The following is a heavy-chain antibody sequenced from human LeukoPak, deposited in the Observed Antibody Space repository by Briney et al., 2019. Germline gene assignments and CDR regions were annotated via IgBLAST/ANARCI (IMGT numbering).Heavy chain of an antibody. J-gene: IGHJ6*04. CDR1: GGTFSSYA. Sequence: PWSSVKVSCTASGGTFSSYAISWVRQAPGQGLEWMGGIIPIFGTANYAQKFQGRVTMTEDTSTDTAYMELSSLRSEDTAVYYCATNLGVLRYFDWLSPGYYGMDVWGKGTTVTVSS. V-gene: IGHV1-69*06. CDR2: IIPIFGTA. CDR3: ATNLGVLRYFDWLSPGYYGMDV. D-gene: IGHD3-9*01.